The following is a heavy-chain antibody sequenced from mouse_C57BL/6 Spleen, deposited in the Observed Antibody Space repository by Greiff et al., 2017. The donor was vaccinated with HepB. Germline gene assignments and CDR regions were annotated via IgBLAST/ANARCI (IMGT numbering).Heavy chain of an antibody. CDR2: IRNKANGYTT. Sequence: EVQVVESGGGLVQPGGSLSLSCAASGFTFTDYYMSWVRQPPGKALEWLGFIRNKANGYTTEYSASVKGRFTISRDNSQSILYLQMNALRAEDSATYYCARQTGAWFAYWGQGTLVTVSA. J-gene: IGHJ3*01. CDR1: GFTFTDYY. V-gene: IGHV7-3*01. CDR3: ARQTGAWFAY. D-gene: IGHD4-1*01.